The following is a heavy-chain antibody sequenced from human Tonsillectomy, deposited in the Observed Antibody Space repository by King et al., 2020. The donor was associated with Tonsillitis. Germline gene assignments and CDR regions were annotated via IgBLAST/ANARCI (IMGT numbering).Heavy chain of an antibody. CDR2: MYYSGST. J-gene: IGHJ4*02. V-gene: IGHV4-59*01. D-gene: IGHD1-1*01. CDR1: GGSISSYY. Sequence: VQLQESGPGLVKPSETLSLTCTVSGGSISSYYWSWIRQPPGKGLEWIGDMYYSGSTNYNPSLKIRVTISVATSKNQFSLKLSSVTAADTAVYYCAREDNYYFDYWGQGTLVTVSS. CDR3: AREDNYYFDY.